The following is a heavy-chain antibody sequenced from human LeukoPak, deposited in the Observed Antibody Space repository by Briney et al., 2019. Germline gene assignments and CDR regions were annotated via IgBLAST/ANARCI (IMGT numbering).Heavy chain of an antibody. Sequence: PGGSLRLSCAASGFTFSSYSMNWVRQAPGKGLEWVSYISSSSNTIYYADSVKGRFTISRDNAKNSLYLQMNSLRAEDTAVYYCARVGSGWSYFDYWGQGTLVTVSS. CDR2: ISSSSNTI. CDR1: GFTFSSYS. J-gene: IGHJ4*02. V-gene: IGHV3-48*04. D-gene: IGHD6-19*01. CDR3: ARVGSGWSYFDY.